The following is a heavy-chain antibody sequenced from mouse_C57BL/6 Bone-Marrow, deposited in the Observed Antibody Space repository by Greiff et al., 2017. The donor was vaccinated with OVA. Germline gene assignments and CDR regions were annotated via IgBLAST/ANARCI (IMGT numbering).Heavy chain of an antibody. D-gene: IGHD2-4*01. CDR3: ARDGGLRPLFAY. CDR1: GYTFTSYW. V-gene: IGHV1-72*01. Sequence: QVQLKQPGAELVKPGASVKLSCKASGYTFTSYWMHWVKQRPGRGLEWIGRIDPNSGGTKYNEKFKSKATLTVDKPSSTAYMQLSSLTSEDSAVYYCARDGGLRPLFAYWGQGTLVTVSA. J-gene: IGHJ3*01. CDR2: IDPNSGGT.